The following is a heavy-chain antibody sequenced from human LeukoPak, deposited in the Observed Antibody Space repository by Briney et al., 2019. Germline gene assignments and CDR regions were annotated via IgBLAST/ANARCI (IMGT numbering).Heavy chain of an antibody. CDR1: GYTFTSYY. CDR2: INPSGGST. J-gene: IGHJ4*02. Sequence: GASVKVSCKASGYTFTSYYMHWVRHAPGQRLEWMGIINPSGGSTSYAQKFQVRVTMTRDMSTSTLYMELSSLRSEDTAVYYCARSAFEYYYDSSGYYYDYWGQGTLVTVSS. CDR3: ARSAFEYYYDSSGYYYDY. V-gene: IGHV1-46*01. D-gene: IGHD3-22*01.